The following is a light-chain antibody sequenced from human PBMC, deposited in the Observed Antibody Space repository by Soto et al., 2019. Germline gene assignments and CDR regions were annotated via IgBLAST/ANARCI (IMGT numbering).Light chain of an antibody. CDR2: DNN. J-gene: IGLJ1*01. V-gene: IGLV1-51*01. CDR3: GTWDSSLSAAV. Sequence: QSVLTQPPSVSAAPGQKVTISCSGSSSNIGNNYVSWYQQLPGTAPTLLIYDNNKRPSGIPDRFSGSKSGTSATLGITGLQTGDEADYYCGTWDSSLSAAVFGTGTKVTVL. CDR1: SSNIGNNY.